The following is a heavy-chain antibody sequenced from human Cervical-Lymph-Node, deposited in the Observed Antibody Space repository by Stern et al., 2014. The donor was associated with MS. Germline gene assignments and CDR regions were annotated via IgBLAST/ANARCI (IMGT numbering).Heavy chain of an antibody. J-gene: IGHJ6*02. V-gene: IGHV4-30-4*01. Sequence: QVQLVESGPGLVKPSQTLSLTCTVSGGSITSSYYWSWIRQPPGKGLEWIGHIHYTGVTYYNPSLNGRVSMSVDTSKNRFSLQLTFVTAKDTAVYYCARKEASEYYYGTDVWGQGTTVTVSS. CDR3: ARKEASEYYYGTDV. CDR2: IHYTGVT. CDR1: GGSITSSYY.